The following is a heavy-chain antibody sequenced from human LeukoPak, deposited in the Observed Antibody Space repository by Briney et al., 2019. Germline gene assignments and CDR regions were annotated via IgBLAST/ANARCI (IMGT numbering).Heavy chain of an antibody. J-gene: IGHJ3*02. CDR3: VRVVVEQGRSDAFDI. V-gene: IGHV3-66*01. CDR2: IYPGDST. CDR1: VFTFSSYA. Sequence: PGGSLRLSCAASVFTFSSYAMSWVRQAPGKTLEWVSGIYPGDSTYYANSVKGRFTMSRDNSKNKLFLQVNRLRVEDTAVYYCVRVVVEQGRSDAFDIWGQGTLVTVSS. D-gene: IGHD4-17*01.